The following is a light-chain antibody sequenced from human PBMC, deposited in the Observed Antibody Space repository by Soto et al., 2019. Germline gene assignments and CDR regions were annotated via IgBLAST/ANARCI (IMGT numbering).Light chain of an antibody. CDR2: GAS. J-gene: IGKJ1*01. Sequence: EVVLTQSPATLSVSPGDRATLSCRASQSVSRNLAWYQQKPGQAPRLLIYGASTRATGVPARFSGSGSATEFTLSISSLQSEDVAVYYCQQYGDWPTFGRGTKVDIK. CDR3: QQYGDWPT. V-gene: IGKV3-15*01. CDR1: QSVSRN.